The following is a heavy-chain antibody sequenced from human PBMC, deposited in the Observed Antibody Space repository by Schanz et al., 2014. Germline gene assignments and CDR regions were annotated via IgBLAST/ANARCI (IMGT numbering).Heavy chain of an antibody. Sequence: VQLVQSGSELQKPGASVKVSCKASGYTFTSYAMNWVRQAPGQGLEWVGWINTNTGNPTYAQGFTGRFVFSLDTSVSTAYLQISSLKAEDTAAYYCTTETIAMAGTFSIWGQGTLVTVSS. D-gene: IGHD6-19*01. CDR1: GYTFTSYA. J-gene: IGHJ4*02. CDR3: TTETIAMAGTFSI. CDR2: INTNTGNP. V-gene: IGHV7-4-1*02.